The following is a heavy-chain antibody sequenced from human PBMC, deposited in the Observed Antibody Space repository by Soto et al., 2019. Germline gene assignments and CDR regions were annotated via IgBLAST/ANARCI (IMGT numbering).Heavy chain of an antibody. J-gene: IGHJ6*03. V-gene: IGHV3-13*01. CDR1: GFNLSTYD. Sequence: PGGSLRLSCAASGFNLSTYDMHWVRQATGKGLECVAALSYAGDTYYPGSVKGRFTVSRDNAKNSLYLQMNSLSAEDTAVYYCASPAYSLYCTNGVCYYYYYMDVWGKGTTVTVSS. D-gene: IGHD2-8*01. CDR3: ASPAYSLYCTNGVCYYYYYMDV. CDR2: LSYAGDT.